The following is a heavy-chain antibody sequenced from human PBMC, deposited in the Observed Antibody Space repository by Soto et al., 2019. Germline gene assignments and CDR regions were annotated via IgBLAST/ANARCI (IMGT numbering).Heavy chain of an antibody. D-gene: IGHD6-13*01. CDR1: GYSISSGYY. CDR3: AREGQQLDFDY. CDR2: IYHSGST. J-gene: IGHJ4*02. Sequence: SETLSLTCTVSGYSISSGYYWGWIRQPPGKGLEWIGSIYHSGSTYYNPSLKSRVTISVDTSKNQFSLKLSSVTAADTAVYYCAREGQQLDFDYWGQGTLVTVSS. V-gene: IGHV4-38-2*02.